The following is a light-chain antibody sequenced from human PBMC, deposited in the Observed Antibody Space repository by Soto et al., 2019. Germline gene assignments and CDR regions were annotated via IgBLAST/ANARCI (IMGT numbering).Light chain of an antibody. CDR3: QKYNSAPLT. Sequence: SPSSLSASVGDRVTITFRASQDISNYLAWYQQKPGKVPKVLIYAASALQSGVPSRFSGSGSGTDFTLTISGLQPEDVATYYCQKYNSAPLTFGGGTKVDIK. CDR2: AAS. V-gene: IGKV1-27*01. CDR1: QDISNY. J-gene: IGKJ4*01.